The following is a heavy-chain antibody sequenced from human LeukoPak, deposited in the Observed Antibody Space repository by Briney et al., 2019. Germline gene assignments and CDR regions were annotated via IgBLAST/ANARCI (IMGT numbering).Heavy chain of an antibody. CDR3: ARDLGTHYYDSSGYMGWFDP. CDR1: GGSISSYY. Sequence: SGTLSLTCTVSGGSISSYYWSWIRQPPGKGLEWIGYIYYSGSTNYNPSLKSRVTISVDTSKNQFSLKLSPVTAADTAVYYCARDLGTHYYDSSGYMGWFDPWGQGTLVTVSS. J-gene: IGHJ5*02. CDR2: IYYSGST. V-gene: IGHV4-59*01. D-gene: IGHD3-22*01.